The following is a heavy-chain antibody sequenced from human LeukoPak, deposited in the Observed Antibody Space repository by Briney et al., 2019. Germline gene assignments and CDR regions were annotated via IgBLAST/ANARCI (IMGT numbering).Heavy chain of an antibody. J-gene: IGHJ3*02. CDR3: ARERIAAAGSIDVFDI. V-gene: IGHV1-2*05. CDR2: INPKSGGT. Sequence: ASVKVSCKASGYTFSDYYMHWVRQAPVQGLEWMGRINPKSGGTSYAQKFQGRVTMTRDTSISTAYMELSRLTSDDTVVYYCARERIAAAGSIDVFDIWGQGTMVTVSS. CDR1: GYTFSDYY. D-gene: IGHD6-13*01.